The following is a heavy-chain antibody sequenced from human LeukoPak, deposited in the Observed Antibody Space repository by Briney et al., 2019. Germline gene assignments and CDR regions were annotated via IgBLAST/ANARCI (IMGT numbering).Heavy chain of an antibody. V-gene: IGHV4-30-2*01. CDR1: GGSISSGGYS. CDR2: IYHSGST. CDR3: ARAEAYGGKRIDP. Sequence: SETLSLTCAVSGGSISSGGYSWSRIRQPPGKGLEWIGYIYHSGSTYYNPSLKSRVTISVDRSKNQFSLKLSSVTAADTAVYYCARAEAYGGKRIDPWGQGTLVTVSS. D-gene: IGHD4-23*01. J-gene: IGHJ5*02.